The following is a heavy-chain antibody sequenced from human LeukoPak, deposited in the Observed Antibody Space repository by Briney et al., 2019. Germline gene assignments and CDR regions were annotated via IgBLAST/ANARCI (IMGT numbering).Heavy chain of an antibody. V-gene: IGHV3-23*01. CDR2: ISGSGGST. CDR3: AKDNAVITFGGVIVN. Sequence: GGFLRLSCAASGFSFSSYAMSWVRQAPGKGLEWVSVISGSGGSTYYGDSVKGRFSISRDNSKNTLYLQMNSLKAEDTAVYCCAKDNAVITFGGVIVNWGQGTLVTVSS. CDR1: GFSFSSYA. J-gene: IGHJ4*02. D-gene: IGHD3-16*02.